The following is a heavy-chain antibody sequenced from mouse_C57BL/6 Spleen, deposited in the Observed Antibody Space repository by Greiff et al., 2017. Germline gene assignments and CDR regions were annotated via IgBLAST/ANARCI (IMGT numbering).Heavy chain of an antibody. J-gene: IGHJ2*01. CDR3: TRGHYYGSSYCY. D-gene: IGHD1-1*01. CDR2: IDPETGGT. V-gene: IGHV1-15*01. Sequence: VKLQESGAELVRPGASVTLSCKASGYTFTDYEMHWVKQTPVHGLEWIGAIDPETGGTAYNQKFKGKAILTADKSSSTAYMELRSLTSEDSAVYYCTRGHYYGSSYCYWGQGTTLTVSS. CDR1: GYTFTDYE.